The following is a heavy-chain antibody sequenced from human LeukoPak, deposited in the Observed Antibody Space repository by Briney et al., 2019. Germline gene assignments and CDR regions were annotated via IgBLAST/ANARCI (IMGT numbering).Heavy chain of an antibody. V-gene: IGHV3-23*01. J-gene: IGHJ4*02. CDR2: ISGSGGST. CDR3: ARDKIVGATLLDY. D-gene: IGHD1-26*01. Sequence: GGSLRLSCAASGFTFSSYAMSWVRQAPGKGLEWVSAISGSGGSTYYADSVKGRFTISRDNTQNSLYLQMNSLRAEDTAVYYCARDKIVGATLLDYWGQGALVIVSS. CDR1: GFTFSSYA.